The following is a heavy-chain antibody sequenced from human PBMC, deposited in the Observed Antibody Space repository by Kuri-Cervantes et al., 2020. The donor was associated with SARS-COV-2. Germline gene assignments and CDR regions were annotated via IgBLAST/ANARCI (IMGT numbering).Heavy chain of an antibody. J-gene: IGHJ6*02. Sequence: ETLSLTCAVSGGSISSGGYSWSWVRQAPGKGLEWVSVIYSGGSTYYADSVKGRFTISRDNSKNTLYLQMNSLRAEDTAVYYCARGGSNYYGMDVWGQGTTVTVSS. V-gene: IGHV3-66*01. CDR2: IYSGGST. D-gene: IGHD4-11*01. CDR3: ARGGSNYYGMDV. CDR1: GGSISSGGYS.